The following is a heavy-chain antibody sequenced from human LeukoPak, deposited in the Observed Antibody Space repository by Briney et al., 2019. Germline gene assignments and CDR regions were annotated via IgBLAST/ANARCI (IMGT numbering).Heavy chain of an antibody. CDR2: MNPNSGNT. CDR3: ARGILWFGDDV. D-gene: IGHD3-10*01. V-gene: IGHV1-8*01. Sequence: ASVKVSCKASGYTFTNNDINWVRQATGQGLEWMGWMNPNSGNTGYAQKFQGRVTMARNTSISTAYMELSSLRSEDTAVYYCARGILWFGDDVWGKGTTVTISS. J-gene: IGHJ6*04. CDR1: GYTFTNND.